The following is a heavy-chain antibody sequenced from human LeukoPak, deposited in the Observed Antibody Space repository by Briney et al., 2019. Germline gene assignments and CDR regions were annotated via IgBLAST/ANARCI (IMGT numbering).Heavy chain of an antibody. CDR1: GFTFSSYT. D-gene: IGHD6-6*01. CDR2: IRSGGSNI. Sequence: GESLRLSCAASGFTFSSYTMNWGRRTPGRGLERVSSIRSGGSNIYYTDSIKGRFTITRDDARNSLFLQMNSLRAEDTAVYFCARQRMDYSSYFPGYFDSWGQGTLVTVSS. CDR3: ARQRMDYSSYFPGYFDS. V-gene: IGHV3-21*01. J-gene: IGHJ4*02.